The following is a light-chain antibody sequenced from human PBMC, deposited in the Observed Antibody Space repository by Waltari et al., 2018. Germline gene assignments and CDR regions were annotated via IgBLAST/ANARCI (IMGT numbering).Light chain of an antibody. CDR3: SSYTSSSTLVV. J-gene: IGLJ2*01. CDR1: SSDVGGYNY. CDR2: EVS. V-gene: IGLV2-14*01. Sequence: QSALTQPASVSGSPGQSITISCTGTSSDVGGYNYVSWYQQHPGKAPKLMIYEVSNRPSGVSKRFSGAKSGNTASLTISGLQAEDEADYDCSSYTSSSTLVVFGGGTKLTVL.